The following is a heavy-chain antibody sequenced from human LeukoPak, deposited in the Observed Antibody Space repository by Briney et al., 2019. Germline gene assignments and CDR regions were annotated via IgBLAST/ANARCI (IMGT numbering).Heavy chain of an antibody. CDR1: GFTVSSNY. D-gene: IGHD3-22*01. CDR3: ARESYYDSSGYYSGDY. V-gene: IGHV3-53*01. CDR2: IYSGGST. J-gene: IGHJ4*02. Sequence: GGSLRLSCAASGFTVSSNYMSWVRQAPGKGLEWVSVIYSGGSTYYADSVKGRFTISRDNSKNTLYLQMNSLRAEDTAVYYCARESYYDSSGYYSGDYWGQGTLVTVSS.